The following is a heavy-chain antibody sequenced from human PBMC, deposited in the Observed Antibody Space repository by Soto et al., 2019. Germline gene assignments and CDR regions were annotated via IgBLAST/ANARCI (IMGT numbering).Heavy chain of an antibody. CDR2: IWYDGSNK. J-gene: IGHJ6*02. D-gene: IGHD4-4*01. CDR1: GFTFSSYG. CDR3: ARDGKEGNSNYVHYGMDV. V-gene: IGHV3-33*01. Sequence: SGGSLRLSCAASGFTFSSYGMHWVRQAPGKGLEWVAVIWYDGSNKYYADSVKGRFTISRDNSKNTLYLQMNSLRAEDTAVYYCARDGKEGNSNYVHYGMDVWGQGTTVTVSS.